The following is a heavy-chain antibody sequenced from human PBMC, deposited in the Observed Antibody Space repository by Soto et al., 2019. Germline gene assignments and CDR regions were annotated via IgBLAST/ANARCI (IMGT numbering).Heavy chain of an antibody. V-gene: IGHV5-51*03. Sequence: EVQLVQSGAEVKKPGESLKISCKGSGYSFTSYWIGWVRQLPGKGLEWMGIIYPGDSDTRYSPSFQGQVTISADKSISTAYRQWSSLKASDTAMYYCARLGILDGYSLSSDFDYWGQGTLVTVSS. CDR1: GYSFTSYW. CDR3: ARLGILDGYSLSSDFDY. J-gene: IGHJ4*02. D-gene: IGHD2-15*01. CDR2: IYPGDSDT.